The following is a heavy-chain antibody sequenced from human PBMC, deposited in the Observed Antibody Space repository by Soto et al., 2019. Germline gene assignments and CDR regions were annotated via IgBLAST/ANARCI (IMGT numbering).Heavy chain of an antibody. D-gene: IGHD2-2*01. V-gene: IGHV6-1*01. CDR3: ARDVCGSSTICYRRKYGMDV. CDR2: TYYRSKWYN. CDR1: GDSVSSNSAA. J-gene: IGHJ6*02. Sequence: SQTLSLTCAISGDSVSSNSAAWNWIRQSPSRGLEWLGRTYYRSKWYNDYAVSVKSRITINPDTSKNQFSLQLNSVTPEDTAVYYCARDVCGSSTICYRRKYGMDVWGQGTTVTVSS.